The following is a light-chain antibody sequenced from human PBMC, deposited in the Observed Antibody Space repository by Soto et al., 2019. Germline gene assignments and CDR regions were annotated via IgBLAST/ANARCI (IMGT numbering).Light chain of an antibody. CDR1: QTVRNNH. CDR3: QQYGNSPLT. Sequence: EIVLTQCPGTLSVSPGERATLSCRASQTVRNNHLAWYQQMPGQPPRLLIYGASSRAADIPDRFSGSGSGTDFTLTINTLEPGDFAVYFCQQYGNSPLTFGGGTNVDSK. CDR2: GAS. J-gene: IGKJ4*01. V-gene: IGKV3-20*01.